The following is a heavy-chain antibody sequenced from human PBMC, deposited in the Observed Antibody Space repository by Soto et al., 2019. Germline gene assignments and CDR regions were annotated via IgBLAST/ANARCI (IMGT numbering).Heavy chain of an antibody. CDR2: VYTGGST. Sequence: PSETLSLTCSVSGASVSDYYWTWIRQSAGKGLEWIGRVYTGGSTNYNPSLKSRVSMSLDTSKNQFSLVLTSVTAADTAVYYCARTGLGIYDIFDYWGQGPLVTVS. CDR1: GASVSDYY. J-gene: IGHJ4*02. CDR3: ARTGLGIYDIFDY. V-gene: IGHV4-4*07. D-gene: IGHD5-12*01.